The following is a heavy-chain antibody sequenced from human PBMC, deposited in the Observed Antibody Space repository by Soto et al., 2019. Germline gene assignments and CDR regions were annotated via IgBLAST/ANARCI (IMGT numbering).Heavy chain of an antibody. CDR3: ASSRKYSYGFPY. CDR1: GGSISSGGYS. D-gene: IGHD5-18*01. V-gene: IGHV4-30-2*01. CDR2: IYHSGST. Sequence: ASETLSLTCAVSGGSISSGGYSWSWIRQPPGKGLEWIGYIYHSGSTYYNPSLKSRVTISVDRSKNQFSLKLSSVTAADTAVYYCASSRKYSYGFPYWGQGTLVTVSS. J-gene: IGHJ4*02.